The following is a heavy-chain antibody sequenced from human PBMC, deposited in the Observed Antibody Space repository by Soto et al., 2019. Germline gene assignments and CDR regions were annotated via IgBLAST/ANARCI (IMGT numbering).Heavy chain of an antibody. D-gene: IGHD3-10*01. CDR3: AREGYYGSGTLNWFDP. CDR1: GGTFSSYA. V-gene: IGHV1-69*13. Sequence: SVKVSCKASGGTFSSYAISWVRQAPGQGLEWMGGIIPIFGTANYAQKFQGRVTITADESTSTAYMELSSLRSEDTAVYYCAREGYYGSGTLNWFDPWGQGTLVTVSS. J-gene: IGHJ5*02. CDR2: IIPIFGTA.